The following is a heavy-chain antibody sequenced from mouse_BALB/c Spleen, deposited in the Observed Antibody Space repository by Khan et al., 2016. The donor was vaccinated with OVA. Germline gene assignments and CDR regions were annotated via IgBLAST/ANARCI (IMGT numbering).Heavy chain of an antibody. CDR2: TNTYTGEP. V-gene: IGHV9-3-1*01. J-gene: IGHJ4*01. CDR1: GYTFTNYG. Sequence: VQLKQSGPDLKKPGETVKISCKASGYTFTNYGMNWVKQVPGKGLKWMGWTNTYTGEPTYADDFQGRFAFSLETSASTAYLQINNLKNEDTATEFCARVGYNGTMSYWGQGTSVTVSS. D-gene: IGHD2-14*01. CDR3: ARVGYNGTMSY.